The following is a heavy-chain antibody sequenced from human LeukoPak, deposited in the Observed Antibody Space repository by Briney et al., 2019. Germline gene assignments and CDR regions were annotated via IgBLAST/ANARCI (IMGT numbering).Heavy chain of an antibody. D-gene: IGHD6-19*01. CDR2: IFYSGST. CDR3: ARLEYSSGWYGIPNWFDP. V-gene: IGHV4-59*08. CDR1: GDSISSYC. J-gene: IGHJ5*02. Sequence: SETLSLTCTVSGDSISSYCWSWIRQPPGKGLEWIGYIFYSGSTNYNPSLKSRVTISVDTSKNQFSLKLSSVTAADTAVYYCARLEYSSGWYGIPNWFDPWGQGTLATVSS.